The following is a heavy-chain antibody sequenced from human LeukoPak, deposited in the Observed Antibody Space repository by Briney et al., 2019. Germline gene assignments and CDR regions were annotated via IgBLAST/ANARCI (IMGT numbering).Heavy chain of an antibody. Sequence: SETLSLTCTVSGGSISSYYWSWIRQPPGKGLECIGYIYYSGSTNYNPSLKSRVTMSVDTSKNQFSLKLSSVTAADTAVYYCARAGYGVGDTAHHYFDYWGQGTLVTVSS. CDR2: IYYSGST. D-gene: IGHD1-26*01. CDR3: ARAGYGVGDTAHHYFDY. CDR1: GGSISSYY. V-gene: IGHV4-59*01. J-gene: IGHJ4*02.